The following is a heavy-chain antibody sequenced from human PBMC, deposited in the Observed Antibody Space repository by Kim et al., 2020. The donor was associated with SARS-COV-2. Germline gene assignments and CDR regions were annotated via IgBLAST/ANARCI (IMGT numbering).Heavy chain of an antibody. V-gene: IGHV3-9*01. Sequence: GGSLRLSCAASGFTFDDYAMHWVRQAPGKGLEWVSGISWNSGSIGYADSVKGRFTISRDNAKNSLYLQMNSLRAEDTALYYCAKDMSIAVAPGAFDIWG. CDR1: GFTFDDYA. J-gene: IGHJ3*02. D-gene: IGHD6-19*01. CDR2: ISWNSGSI. CDR3: AKDMSIAVAPGAFDI.